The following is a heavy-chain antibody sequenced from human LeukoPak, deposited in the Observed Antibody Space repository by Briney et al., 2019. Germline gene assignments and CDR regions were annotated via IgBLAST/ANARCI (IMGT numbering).Heavy chain of an antibody. Sequence: GGSLRLSCAASGFTFSSYSMNWVRQAPGKGLEWVASISSGSRYIYYADSVKGRFTISRDNGKNSLHLQMNSLRAEDTAVYYCVRGGGTDYYDSNGFYPDYWGQGTLVTVSS. CDR2: ISSGSRYI. V-gene: IGHV3-21*01. CDR1: GFTFSSYS. CDR3: VRGGGTDYYDSNGFYPDY. J-gene: IGHJ4*02. D-gene: IGHD3-22*01.